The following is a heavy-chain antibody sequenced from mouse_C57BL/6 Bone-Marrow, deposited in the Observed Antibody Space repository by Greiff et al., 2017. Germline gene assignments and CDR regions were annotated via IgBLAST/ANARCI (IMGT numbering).Heavy chain of an antibody. Sequence: VQLQQSGAELVRPGASVKLSCKASGYTFTDYYINWVKQRPGQGLEWIARIYPGSGNTYYNEKFNGKATLAAEKSSSPAYMQLSSLTSEDSAVYFGARGYYGSSYWYFDVWGTGTTVTVSS. V-gene: IGHV1-76*01. D-gene: IGHD1-1*01. J-gene: IGHJ1*03. CDR1: GYTFTDYY. CDR3: ARGYYGSSYWYFDV. CDR2: IYPGSGNT.